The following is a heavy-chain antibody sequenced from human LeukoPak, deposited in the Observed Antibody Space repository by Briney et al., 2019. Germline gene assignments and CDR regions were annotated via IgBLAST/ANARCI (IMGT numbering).Heavy chain of an antibody. CDR1: GLPFSAYK. CDR3: VVGGSPGY. Sequence: GGSLRLSCAASGLPFSAYKMHWVRDAPRKGLVWVSRISTDGYTTDYADFVQGRFTASRDNTKNTWSLEMNSLRAEGTAVYYCVVGGSPGYWGQGTLVTVSS. D-gene: IGHD2-15*01. J-gene: IGHJ1*01. CDR2: ISTDGYTT. V-gene: IGHV3-74*01.